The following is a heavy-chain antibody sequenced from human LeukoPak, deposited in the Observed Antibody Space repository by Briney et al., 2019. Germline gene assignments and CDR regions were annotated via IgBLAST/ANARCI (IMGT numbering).Heavy chain of an antibody. D-gene: IGHD4-17*01. V-gene: IGHV4-34*01. J-gene: IGHJ4*02. CDR3: ARVYGDYGVGSLDY. Sequence: PSETLSLTCAVYGGSFSGYYWSWIRQPPGKGLEWIGEINHSGSTNYNPSLKSRVTISVDTSKNQFSLKLSSVTAADTAVYYCARVYGDYGVGSLDYWGQGTLVTVSS. CDR1: GGSFSGYY. CDR2: INHSGST.